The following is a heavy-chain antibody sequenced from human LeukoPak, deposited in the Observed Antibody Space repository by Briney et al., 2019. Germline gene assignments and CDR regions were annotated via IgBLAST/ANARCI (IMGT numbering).Heavy chain of an antibody. V-gene: IGHV1-18*01. CDR1: GYTFSSYG. J-gene: IGHJ6*03. D-gene: IGHD3-10*01. Sequence: ASVKVSCKASGYTFSSYGISWVRQAPGQGPEWMGWISGYNANTKYAQKLQGRVTMTTDTSTSTAYMEVRSLRSDDTAVYYCGRASGDYFYYMDVWGKGTTVTVSS. CDR3: GRASGDYFYYMDV. CDR2: ISGYNANT.